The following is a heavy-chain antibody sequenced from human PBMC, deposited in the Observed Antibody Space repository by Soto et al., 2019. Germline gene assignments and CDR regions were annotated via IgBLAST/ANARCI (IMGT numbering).Heavy chain of an antibody. CDR1: GGTFSSYA. J-gene: IGHJ4*02. CDR3: ARDPRSIAAAAPFDY. V-gene: IGHV1-69*12. D-gene: IGHD6-13*01. Sequence: QVQLVQSGAEVKKPGSSVKVSCKASGGTFSSYAISWVRQAPGQGLEWMGGIIPICGTANYAQKFQGRVTITAGESTSTAYMERSSLRSEDTAVYYCARDPRSIAAAAPFDYWGQGTLVTVSS. CDR2: IIPICGTA.